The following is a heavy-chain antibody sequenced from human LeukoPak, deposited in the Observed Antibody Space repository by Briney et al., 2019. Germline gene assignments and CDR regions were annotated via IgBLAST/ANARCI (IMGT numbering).Heavy chain of an antibody. V-gene: IGHV3-7*03. J-gene: IGHJ4*02. D-gene: IGHD3-16*01. CDR1: GFTFSSYW. CDR2: INHNGNVN. CDR3: ARGGWGRASHRDFDY. Sequence: GGSLRLSCAASGFTFSSYWMNWARQAPGKGLEWVASINHNGNVNYYVDSVKGRFTISRDNAKNSLYLQMSNLRAEDTAVYFCARGGWGRASHRDFDYWGQGTLVTVSS.